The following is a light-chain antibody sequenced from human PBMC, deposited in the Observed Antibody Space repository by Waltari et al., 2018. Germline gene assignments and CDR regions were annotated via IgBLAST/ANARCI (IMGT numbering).Light chain of an antibody. Sequence: SYMLTQPPSVSVAPGQTARITCGGNNIGTKSVHWYQQKPGQAPVLVVYDNSDRPSGIPGGFLCSNSGNTATLTISRVEAGDEADYYCQVWDSSSDHRVVFGTGTKVTVL. J-gene: IGLJ1*01. CDR1: NIGTKS. CDR3: QVWDSSSDHRVV. V-gene: IGLV3-21*02. CDR2: DNS.